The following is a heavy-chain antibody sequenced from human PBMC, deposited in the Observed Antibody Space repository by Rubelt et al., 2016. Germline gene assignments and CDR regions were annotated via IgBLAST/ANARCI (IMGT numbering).Heavy chain of an antibody. D-gene: IGHD6-19*01. V-gene: IGHV3-66*01. CDR2: TYSGGST. CDR3: ARDYYSSGRSYWYFDL. CDR1: GFTVSTNY. J-gene: IGHJ2*01. Sequence: EVHLVESGGGLVQPGGSLRLSCAASGFTVSTNYMSWVRQAPGKGLEWVSVTYSGGSTFYADSVKGRFNIPNDNSKNTLYWQMNSLRAEDTAVYYCARDYYSSGRSYWYFDLWGRGTLVTVSS.